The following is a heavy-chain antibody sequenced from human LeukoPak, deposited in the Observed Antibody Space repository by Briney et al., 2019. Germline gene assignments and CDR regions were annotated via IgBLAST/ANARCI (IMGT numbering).Heavy chain of an antibody. CDR2: IYSGGST. J-gene: IGHJ4*02. V-gene: IGHV3-53*05. D-gene: IGHD1-26*01. CDR1: GFTVSSNY. CDR3: AKPLYSGSCYDLDY. Sequence: GGSLRLSCAASGFTVSSNYMSWVRQAPGKGLEWVSVIYSGGSTYYADSVKGRFTISRDNSKNTLYLQMNSLRAEDTAVYYCAKPLYSGSCYDLDYWGQGTLVTVSS.